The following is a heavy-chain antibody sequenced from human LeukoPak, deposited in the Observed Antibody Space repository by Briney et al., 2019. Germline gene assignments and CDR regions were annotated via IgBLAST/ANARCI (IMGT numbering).Heavy chain of an antibody. J-gene: IGHJ6*02. CDR2: IYHNGNN. CDR1: GASISDSDFF. D-gene: IGHD3-10*01. Sequence: SETLSLTCTVSGASISDSDFFWAWVRQPPGKGLEWIGEIYHNGNNKYNPSLKSRVIISVDASKNQFSLTLTSVTAADTAIYYCARDERRGWFEYWGPGTTVIVSS. V-gene: IGHV4-39*07. CDR3: ARDERRGWFEY.